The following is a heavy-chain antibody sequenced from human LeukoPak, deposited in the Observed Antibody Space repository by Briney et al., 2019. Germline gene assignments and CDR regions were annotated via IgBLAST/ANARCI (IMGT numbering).Heavy chain of an antibody. D-gene: IGHD6-19*01. CDR1: GFTFSTYA. J-gene: IGHJ4*02. CDR2: ISGSGGST. V-gene: IGHV3-23*01. CDR3: AKAVAGRLDY. Sequence: PGGSLRLSCAASGFTFSTYAMSWVRQAPGKGLEWVSGISGSGGSTYYADSVKGRFTISRDNSKNTLYLQMNSLRAEDTAVYYCAKAVAGRLDYWGQGTLVTVSS.